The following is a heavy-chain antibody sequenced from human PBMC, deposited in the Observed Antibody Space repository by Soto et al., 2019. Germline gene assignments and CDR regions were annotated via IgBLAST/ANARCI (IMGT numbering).Heavy chain of an antibody. D-gene: IGHD5-18*01. CDR2: ISSSGSTI. V-gene: IGHV3-11*01. CDR1: GFTFSDYY. Sequence: GESLKISCAASGFTFSDYYMSWIRQAPGKGLEWVSYISSSGSTIYYADSVKGRFTISRDNAKNSLYLQMNSLRAEDTAVYYCARDHRDSYVPLDYWGQGTLVTVSS. J-gene: IGHJ4*02. CDR3: ARDHRDSYVPLDY.